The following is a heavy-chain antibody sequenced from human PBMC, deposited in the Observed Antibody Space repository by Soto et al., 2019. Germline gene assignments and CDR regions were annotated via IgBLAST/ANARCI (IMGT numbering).Heavy chain of an antibody. J-gene: IGHJ4*02. D-gene: IGHD1-26*01. CDR2: IDVGSANA. CDR1: GFTFSSSA. CDR3: PTDVGGYIYGVARN. Sequence: QMQLVQSGPEVKKPGTSVKVSFKTSGFTFSSSAVHWVRQARGHRLQWIGWIDVGSANANYAHMLQKRFIISRDMSIRKAYRQLSNPRPEDAAAYYGPTDVGGYIYGVARNWGPGTLVTVSS. V-gene: IGHV1-58*01.